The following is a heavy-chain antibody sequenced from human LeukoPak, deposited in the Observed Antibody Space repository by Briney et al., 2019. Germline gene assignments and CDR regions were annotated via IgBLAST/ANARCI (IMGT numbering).Heavy chain of an antibody. D-gene: IGHD1-20*01. CDR2: IYSGGST. CDR1: GFIVSGNY. Sequence: QPGGSLRLSCAASGFIVSGNYMSWVRQAPGKRLEWVSVIYSGGSTYYADSVKGRFTISRDNSKNTLFLQMNNLRAEDTAVYYCARVAFRSSSYISGIDYWGQGTLVTVSS. CDR3: ARVAFRSSSYISGIDY. V-gene: IGHV3-53*01. J-gene: IGHJ4*02.